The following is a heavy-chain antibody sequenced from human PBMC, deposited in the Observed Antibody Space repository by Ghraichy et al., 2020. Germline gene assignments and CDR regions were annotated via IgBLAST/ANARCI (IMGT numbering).Heavy chain of an antibody. J-gene: IGHJ4*02. CDR2: IWYDGSKT. D-gene: IGHD1-14*01. V-gene: IGHV3-33*03. CDR3: ATPTGGSSF. CDR1: AFTFRTYG. Sequence: GESLNISCVATAFTFRTYGMHWIRQGPGKGLQWVAGIWYDGSKTYYVDSLRGRFTISRDNSKNKLYLQMNSLRVDDTAVYYCATPTGGSSFWGQGTLVTVSS.